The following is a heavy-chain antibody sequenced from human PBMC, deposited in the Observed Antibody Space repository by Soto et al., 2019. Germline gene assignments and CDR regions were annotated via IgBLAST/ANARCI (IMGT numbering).Heavy chain of an antibody. CDR2: ITGSGGRT. Sequence: EVQLLESGGGLVQPGGSLRLSCAGSGFSFGNYAMSWVRQAPGKGLEWVAAITGSGGRTYHAESVKGRLTISRDNSKNTLYLQMNSLRVEDTAGYYCAKDSWGGAGSGWSHDYWGQGILVTVSS. D-gene: IGHD6-19*01. V-gene: IGHV3-23*01. CDR3: AKDSWGGAGSGWSHDY. J-gene: IGHJ4*02. CDR1: GFSFGNYA.